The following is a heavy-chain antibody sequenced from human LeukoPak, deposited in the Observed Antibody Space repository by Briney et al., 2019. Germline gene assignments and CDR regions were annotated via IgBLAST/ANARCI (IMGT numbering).Heavy chain of an antibody. CDR2: IYTSENT. D-gene: IGHD4-17*01. Sequence: SETLSVTCTVSGGYIGSYYWSWIRQPAGKGLGWIGRIYTSENTDYNPSLKSRVTMSVDMSTSQFSLRLTSVTAADTAVYYCAREGDYGDYSKSFYYMDVWGKGTTVTVSS. CDR3: AREGDYGDYSKSFYYMDV. V-gene: IGHV4-4*07. CDR1: GGYIGSYY. J-gene: IGHJ6*03.